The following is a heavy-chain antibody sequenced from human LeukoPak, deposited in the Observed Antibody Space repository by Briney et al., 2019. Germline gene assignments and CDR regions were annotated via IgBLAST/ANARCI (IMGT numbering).Heavy chain of an antibody. V-gene: IGHV4-39*07. D-gene: IGHD5-24*01. J-gene: IGHJ4*02. CDR2: VYYSGTT. Sequence: PSETLSLTCTVSGGSISSSTYYWGWIRQPPGKGPEWIGNVYYSGTTYYNPSLKSRVTILIDTSKNQFSLQVRSVTAADTAVYYCARVGKYGYNYVIDYWGQGTLVTVSS. CDR1: GGSISSSTYY. CDR3: ARVGKYGYNYVIDY.